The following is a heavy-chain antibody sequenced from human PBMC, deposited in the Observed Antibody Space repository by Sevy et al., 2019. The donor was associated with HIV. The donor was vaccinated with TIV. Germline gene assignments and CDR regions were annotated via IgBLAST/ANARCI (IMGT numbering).Heavy chain of an antibody. CDR3: AHETFGRFES. D-gene: IGHD3-16*01. CDR2: IRGDGIDK. CDR1: GFTFSTTW. J-gene: IGHJ4*02. V-gene: IGHV3-7*01. Sequence: GGSLRLSCAASGFTFSTTWMNWVRQAPGKGLEWVANIRGDGIDKHYGDSVEGRFPISRDNAKNFLFLQMNSLGVEDTAVYYCAHETFGRFESWGQGTLVTVSS.